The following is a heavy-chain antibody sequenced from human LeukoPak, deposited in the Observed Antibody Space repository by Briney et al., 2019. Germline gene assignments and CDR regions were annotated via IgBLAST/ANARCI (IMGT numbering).Heavy chain of an antibody. D-gene: IGHD3-22*01. CDR3: ARGYDNAFDI. J-gene: IGHJ3*02. V-gene: IGHV3-48*04. CDR2: ISSGSSTI. CDR1: GFTLRSYG. Sequence: GGSLRLSCAASGFTLRSYGMNWVRQAPGKGLEWVSYISSGSSTIYYADSVKGRFTISRDNAKNSLYLQMNSLRAEDTAVYYCARGYDNAFDIWGQGTMVTVSS.